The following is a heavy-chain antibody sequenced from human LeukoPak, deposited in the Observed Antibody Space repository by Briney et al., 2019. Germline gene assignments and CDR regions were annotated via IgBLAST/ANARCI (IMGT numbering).Heavy chain of an antibody. CDR3: ARAHRYYDILTGYRFSGTYYMDV. Sequence: GASVKVSCKASGYIFTSYGVSWVRQAPGQGLEWMGWTNTYYVNTNYAQKFQGRVTMTTDTSTSTAYMELRSLRPDDTAVYYCARAHRYYDILTGYRFSGTYYMDVWGKGTTVTISS. CDR1: GYIFTSYG. V-gene: IGHV1-18*01. D-gene: IGHD3-9*01. J-gene: IGHJ6*03. CDR2: TNTYYVNT.